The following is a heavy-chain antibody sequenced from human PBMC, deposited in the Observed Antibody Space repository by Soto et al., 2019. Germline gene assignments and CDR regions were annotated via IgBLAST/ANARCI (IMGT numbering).Heavy chain of an antibody. J-gene: IGHJ6*02. CDR3: ARVGCSGGTCYAVAYYYCMDV. D-gene: IGHD2-15*01. CDR1: GGSISSDY. Sequence: QVQLQESGPGLVKPSETLSLTCTVSGGSISSDYWSWIRQPPGKVLEWIGYIYYSGSTTYNPSIKSRITISVDTSKTQFSLKLSSVTAADTAVYYCARVGCSGGTCYAVAYYYCMDVWGQGTTVTVSS. V-gene: IGHV4-59*01. CDR2: IYYSGST.